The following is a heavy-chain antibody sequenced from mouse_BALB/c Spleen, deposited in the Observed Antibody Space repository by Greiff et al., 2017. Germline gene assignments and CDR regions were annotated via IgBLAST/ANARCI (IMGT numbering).Heavy chain of an antibody. Sequence: EVQRVESGGGLVKPGGSLKLSCAASGFTFSSYAMSWVRQTPEKRLAWVASISSGGSTYYPDSVKGRFTISRDNARNILYLQMSSLRSEDTAMYYCAREGYYGSSSFAYWGQGTLVTVSA. CDR3: AREGYYGSSSFAY. CDR2: ISSGGST. J-gene: IGHJ3*01. D-gene: IGHD1-1*01. V-gene: IGHV5-6-5*01. CDR1: GFTFSSYA.